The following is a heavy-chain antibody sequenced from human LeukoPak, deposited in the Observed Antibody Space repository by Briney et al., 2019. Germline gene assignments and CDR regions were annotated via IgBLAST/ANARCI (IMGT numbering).Heavy chain of an antibody. D-gene: IGHD2-21*02. J-gene: IGHJ4*02. V-gene: IGHV1-2*02. Sequence: GASVKVSCKASGYTFTGYYIHWVRQAPGQGLEWMGWIHPNRGNTNYAQEFQGRVTMTRDTSISTAHMELNRLTSDDTAVYYCAKVTATTFDYWGQGTLVTVSS. CDR2: IHPNRGNT. CDR1: GYTFTGYY. CDR3: AKVTATTFDY.